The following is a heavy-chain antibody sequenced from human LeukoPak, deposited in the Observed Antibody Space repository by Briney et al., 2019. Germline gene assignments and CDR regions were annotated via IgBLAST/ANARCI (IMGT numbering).Heavy chain of an antibody. CDR1: GFTFSSYG. Sequence: PGGSLRLSRAASGFTFSSYGMHWVRQAPGKGLEWVAVISYDGSNKYYADSVKGRFTISRDNSKNTLYLQMNSLRAEDTAVYYCAKVGSSGRGIDYWGQGTLVTVSS. V-gene: IGHV3-30*18. CDR3: AKVGSSGRGIDY. J-gene: IGHJ4*01. CDR2: ISYDGSNK. D-gene: IGHD1-26*01.